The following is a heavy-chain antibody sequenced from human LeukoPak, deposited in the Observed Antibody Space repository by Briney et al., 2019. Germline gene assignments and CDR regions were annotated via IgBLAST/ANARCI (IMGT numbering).Heavy chain of an antibody. Sequence: SQTLSLTCSVSGGSISSGSYYWSWIRQPAGKGLEWIGRIYTSGSTNYNPSLKSRVTISVDTSKNQFSLKLSSVTAADTAVYYCARQYIDILTGYHRGELYWYFDLWGRGTLVTVSS. CDR2: IYTSGST. V-gene: IGHV4-61*02. J-gene: IGHJ2*01. D-gene: IGHD3-9*01. CDR1: GGSISSGSYY. CDR3: ARQYIDILTGYHRGELYWYFDL.